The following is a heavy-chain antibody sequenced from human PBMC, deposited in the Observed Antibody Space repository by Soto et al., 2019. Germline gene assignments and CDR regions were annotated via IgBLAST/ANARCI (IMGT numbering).Heavy chain of an antibody. D-gene: IGHD5-12*01. J-gene: IGHJ2*01. V-gene: IGHV1-69*12. CDR1: GGTFSSYA. CDR2: IIPIFGTV. Sequence: QVQLVQSGAEVKKPGSSVKVSCKASGGTFSSYAISWVRQAPGQGLEWMGGIIPIFGTVNYAQKLQGRVTITADESTSTAYMELSSLRSEDTAVYYCARGNHRWLQLWYFDLWGRGTLVTVSS. CDR3: ARGNHRWLQLWYFDL.